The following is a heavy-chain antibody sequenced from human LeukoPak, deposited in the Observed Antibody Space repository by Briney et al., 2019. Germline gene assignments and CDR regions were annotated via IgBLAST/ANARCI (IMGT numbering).Heavy chain of an antibody. CDR3: ARSGPRGGNSGFDY. CDR2: ISSSSSTI. J-gene: IGHJ4*02. V-gene: IGHV3-48*04. Sequence: GGSLRLSCAASGFTFSSYSMNWVRQAPGKGLEWVSYISSSSSTIYYADSVKGRFTISRDNAKNSLYLQMSSLRAEDTAVYYCARSGPRGGNSGFDYWGQGTLVTVSS. D-gene: IGHD4-23*01. CDR1: GFTFSSYS.